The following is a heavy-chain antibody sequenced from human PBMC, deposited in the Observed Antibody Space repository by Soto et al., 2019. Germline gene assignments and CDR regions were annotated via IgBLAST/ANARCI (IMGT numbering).Heavy chain of an antibody. CDR1: GGAFRTNA. CDR3: ARNKDSLRFGGNHHELMAV. J-gene: IGHJ6*02. V-gene: IGHV1-69*12. Sequence: QVQLVQSGAEVKKPGSSVKISCKASGGAFRTNAFSWVRQAPGQGLEWMGGVIPIFPTPDYAQKFQGRVTMNEDESKTTGFREQSGLRSEDTAMYNCARNKDSLRFGGNHHELMAVWSQG. D-gene: IGHD1-7*01. CDR2: VIPIFPTP.